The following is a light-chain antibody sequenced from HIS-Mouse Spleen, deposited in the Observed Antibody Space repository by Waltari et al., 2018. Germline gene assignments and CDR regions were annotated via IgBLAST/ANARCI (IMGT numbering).Light chain of an antibody. CDR2: KVS. CDR1: ALPTHY. V-gene: IGLV3-25*03. Sequence: SYELAQPPPVSVSPGPTARITCPGDALPTHYAYWYQQKPGQAPALVIYKVSDRPSGISERFSGSSSGTTVTLTISGVQAEDEADYYCQSADSSGTYVFGTGTKVTVL. J-gene: IGLJ1*01. CDR3: QSADSSGTYV.